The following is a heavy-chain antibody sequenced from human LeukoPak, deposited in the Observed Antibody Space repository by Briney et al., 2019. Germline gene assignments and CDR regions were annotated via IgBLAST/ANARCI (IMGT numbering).Heavy chain of an antibody. J-gene: IGHJ4*02. V-gene: IGHV3-30-3*01. CDR1: GFTFSSYA. CDR3: ARAYDGGYSSGLYYFDY. CDR2: ISYDGSNK. Sequence: GGSLRLSCAASGFTFSSYAMHWVRQAPGKGLEWVAVISYDGSNKYSADSVKGRFTISRDNSKNTLYLQMNSLRAEDTAVYYCARAYDGGYSSGLYYFDYWGQGTLVTVSS. D-gene: IGHD6-19*01.